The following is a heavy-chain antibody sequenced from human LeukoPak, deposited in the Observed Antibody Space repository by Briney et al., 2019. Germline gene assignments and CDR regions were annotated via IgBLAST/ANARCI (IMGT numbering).Heavy chain of an antibody. V-gene: IGHV4-39*07. CDR1: GGSISSSSYY. Sequence: SETLSLTCTVSGGSISSSSYYWGWIRQPPGKGLEWIGSIYYSGSTYYDPSLKSRVTISVDTSKNQFSLKLSSVTAADTAVYYCARQTVVVPAATFDYWGQGTLVTVSS. J-gene: IGHJ4*02. D-gene: IGHD2-2*01. CDR3: ARQTVVVPAATFDY. CDR2: IYYSGST.